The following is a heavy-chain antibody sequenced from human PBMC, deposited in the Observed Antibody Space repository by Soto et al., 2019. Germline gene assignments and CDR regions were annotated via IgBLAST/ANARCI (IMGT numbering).Heavy chain of an antibody. Sequence: GASVKVSCKASGYTFTSYDINWVRQATGQGLEWMGWMNPNSGNTGYAQKFQGRVTMTRNTSTSTAYMELSSLRSEDTAVYYCASEGYCSGGSCYRTIDYWGQGTLVTVSS. J-gene: IGHJ4*02. CDR3: ASEGYCSGGSCYRTIDY. D-gene: IGHD2-15*01. CDR1: GYTFTSYD. CDR2: MNPNSGNT. V-gene: IGHV1-8*01.